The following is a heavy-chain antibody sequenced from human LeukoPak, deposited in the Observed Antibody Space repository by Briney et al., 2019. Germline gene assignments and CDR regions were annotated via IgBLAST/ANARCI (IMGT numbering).Heavy chain of an antibody. V-gene: IGHV1-46*01. CDR3: ARDPAFIAAAGTGNFDY. J-gene: IGHJ4*02. CDR2: INPSGGST. Sequence: GASVKVSCKASGYTFTSYYMHWVRQAPGQGLEWMGIINPSGGSTSYAQKFQGRVTMTRDTSTSTVYMELSSLRSEDTAVYYCARDPAFIAAAGTGNFDYWGQGTLVTVSS. D-gene: IGHD6-13*01. CDR1: GYTFTSYY.